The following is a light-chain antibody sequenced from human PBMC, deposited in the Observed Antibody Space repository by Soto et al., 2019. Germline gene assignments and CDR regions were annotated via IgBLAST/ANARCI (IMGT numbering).Light chain of an antibody. V-gene: IGLV2-23*03. J-gene: IGLJ1*01. Sequence: QSALTQPASVSGSPGQSITFSCTGTSSDDGSYNLVSWYQQHPGKAPKLIISEGSKRPSGVSNRFSGSKSGNTASLTISGLQAEDEADYYCCSYAGGSTFGVFGTGTKLTVL. CDR3: CSYAGGSTFGV. CDR2: EGS. CDR1: SSDDGSYNL.